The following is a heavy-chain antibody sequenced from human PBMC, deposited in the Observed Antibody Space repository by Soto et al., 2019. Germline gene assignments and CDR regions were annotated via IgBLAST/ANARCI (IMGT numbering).Heavy chain of an antibody. CDR2: INSDGSST. D-gene: IGHD3-10*01. CDR1: GFTFSSYW. CDR3: ARDRMGVGFDY. V-gene: IGHV3-74*01. Sequence: GGSLRLSCAASGFTFSSYWMHWVRQAPGKGLVWVSRINSDGSSTSYADSVKGRFTISRDNAENTLYLQMNSLRAEDTAVYYCARDRMGVGFDYWGQGTLVTVSS. J-gene: IGHJ4*02.